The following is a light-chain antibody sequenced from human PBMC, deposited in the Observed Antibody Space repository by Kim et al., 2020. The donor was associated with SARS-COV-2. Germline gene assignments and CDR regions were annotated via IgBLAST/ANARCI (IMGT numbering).Light chain of an antibody. CDR1: QSVSSSY. CDR2: GAS. Sequence: EIVLTQSPGTLSLSPGERATLSCRASQSVSSSYLAWYQQKLGQAPRLLIYGASSRATGIPDRFSGSGSGTDFTLTISRLEPEDFAVYYCQQYSSSPTFGGGTKVDIK. J-gene: IGKJ4*01. V-gene: IGKV3-20*01. CDR3: QQYSSSPT.